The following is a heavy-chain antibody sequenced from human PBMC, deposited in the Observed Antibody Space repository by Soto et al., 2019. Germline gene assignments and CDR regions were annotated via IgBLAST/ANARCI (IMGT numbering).Heavy chain of an antibody. CDR3: ARGSYYDSSGYYGP. V-gene: IGHV4-31*03. CDR2: IYYSGST. Sequence: PSETLSLTCTGSGGSMSSGGYYWSWIRQHPGKGLEWIGYIYYSGSTYYNPSLKSRVTISVDTSKNQFSLKLSSVTAADTAVYYCARGSYYDSSGYYGPWGQGTLVTVSS. CDR1: GGSMSSGGYY. J-gene: IGHJ5*02. D-gene: IGHD3-22*01.